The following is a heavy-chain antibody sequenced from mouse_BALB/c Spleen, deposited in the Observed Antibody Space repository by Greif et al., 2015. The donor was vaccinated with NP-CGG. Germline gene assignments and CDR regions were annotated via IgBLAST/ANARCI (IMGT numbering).Heavy chain of an antibody. CDR1: GYSITSGYY. V-gene: IGHV3-6*02. CDR2: ISYDGSN. D-gene: IGHD1-1*01. CDR3: ARERDYYGSSYYAMDY. J-gene: IGHJ4*01. Sequence: VQLKESGPGLVKPSQSLSLTCSVTGYSITSGYYWNWIRQFPGNKLEWMGYISYDGSNNYNPSLKNRISITRDTSKNQFFLKLNSVTTEDTATYYCARERDYYGSSYYAMDYWGQGTSVTVSS.